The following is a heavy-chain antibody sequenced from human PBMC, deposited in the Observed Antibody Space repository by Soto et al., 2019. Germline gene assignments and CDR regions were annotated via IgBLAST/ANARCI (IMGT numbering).Heavy chain of an antibody. CDR2: IRDSGGNT. D-gene: IGHD3-3*02. Sequence: EVQLLESGGGLKQPGESLRLSCAASGFSFSSYAMSWVRQAPGKGLEWVSGIRDSGGNTYYADSVKGRFTISRDNSKNTVYLQMNSLRAEDTAVYYCVKDLGYSLFAMGGGMDVWGRGTTVTVSS. J-gene: IGHJ6*02. CDR1: GFSFSSYA. CDR3: VKDLGYSLFAMGGGMDV. V-gene: IGHV3-23*01.